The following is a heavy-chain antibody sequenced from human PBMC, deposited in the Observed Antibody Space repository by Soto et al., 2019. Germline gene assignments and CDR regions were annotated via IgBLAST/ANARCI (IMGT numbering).Heavy chain of an antibody. J-gene: IGHJ6*02. D-gene: IGHD2-15*01. CDR3: ARDTPLTDEHSDEDYYYGMDV. V-gene: IGHV4-59*01. CDR1: GGSINNYH. Sequence: SETLSLTCTVSGGSINNYHWSWIRQPPGRGLEWIGYVFSSGSANYNPSLKSRVTISVDTSKNQFSLNLASVTAADTAVYFCARDTPLTDEHSDEDYYYGMDVWGQGTTVTVSS. CDR2: VFSSGSA.